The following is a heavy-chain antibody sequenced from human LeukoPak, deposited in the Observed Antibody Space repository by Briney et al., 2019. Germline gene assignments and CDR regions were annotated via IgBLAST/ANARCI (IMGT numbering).Heavy chain of an antibody. CDR2: IKQDGSEK. CDR1: GFTFSSYW. D-gene: IGHD2-2*02. Sequence: GGSLRLSCAASGFTFSSYWMSWVRQAPGKWLEWVANIKQDGSEKYYVDSVKGRFTISRDNAKNSLYLQMNSLRAEDTAVYYCARRAVVRPAAIGTFDYWGQGTLVTVSS. J-gene: IGHJ4*02. CDR3: ARRAVVRPAAIGTFDY. V-gene: IGHV3-7*01.